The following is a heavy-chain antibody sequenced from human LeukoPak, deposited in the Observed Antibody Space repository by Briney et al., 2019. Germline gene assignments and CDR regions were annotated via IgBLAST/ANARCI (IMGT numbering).Heavy chain of an antibody. CDR3: ARHGDYYDSSGPGGNFDY. D-gene: IGHD3-22*01. V-gene: IGHV4-39*01. Sequence: SETLSLTCTVSGGSISSSSYYWGWIRQPPGKALEWIGSIYYSGSTYYNPSLKSRVTISVDTSKNQFSLKLSSVTAADTAVYYCARHGDYYDSSGPGGNFDYWGQGTLVTVSS. J-gene: IGHJ4*02. CDR1: GGSISSSSYY. CDR2: IYYSGST.